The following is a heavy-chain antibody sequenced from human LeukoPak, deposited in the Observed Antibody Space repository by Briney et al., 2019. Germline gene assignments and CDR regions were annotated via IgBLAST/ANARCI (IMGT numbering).Heavy chain of an antibody. CDR2: ISGSGANT. J-gene: IGHJ3*02. Sequence: GGSLRLSCAASGFTFTSYALSWVRRAPGKGLEWVSVISGSGANTHYTDPVKGRFTISRDNSKNMLYLQMNSLRAEDTAVYYCAKDYDFWSGFGDAFDIWGQGTMVTVSS. V-gene: IGHV3-23*01. CDR1: GFTFTSYA. CDR3: AKDYDFWSGFGDAFDI. D-gene: IGHD3-3*01.